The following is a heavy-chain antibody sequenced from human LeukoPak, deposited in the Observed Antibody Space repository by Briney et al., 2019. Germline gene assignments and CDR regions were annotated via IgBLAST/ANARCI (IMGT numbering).Heavy chain of an antibody. J-gene: IGHJ4*02. CDR3: AKGKGANLNYYDSGDLDY. Sequence: PGGSLRLSCAVSGITLSNYGMSWVRQAPGKGLDWVSAISGSGATTYYADSVKGRFTISRDNSKNTLYLQMNSLRAEDTAIYYGAKGKGANLNYYDSGDLDYWGQGTLVTVSS. CDR2: ISGSGATT. CDR1: GITLSNYG. D-gene: IGHD3-10*01. V-gene: IGHV3-23*01.